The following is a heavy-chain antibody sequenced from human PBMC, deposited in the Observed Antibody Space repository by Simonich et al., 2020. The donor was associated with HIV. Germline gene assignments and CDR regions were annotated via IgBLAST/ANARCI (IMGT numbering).Heavy chain of an antibody. CDR2: VHPEDGEA. CDR3: ATPSLAATAFDY. V-gene: IGHV1-69-2*01. J-gene: IGHJ4*02. D-gene: IGHD2-15*01. Sequence: EVQLVQSGAEVKKPGATVKISCTVSGYTFTYSYIHWVQQAPGKGPEWMGRVHPEDGEAIFAEKFQGRVTITADTSTDTAYMELSGLRSEDTAVYYCATPSLAATAFDYWGQGTLVTVSS. CDR1: GYTFTYSY.